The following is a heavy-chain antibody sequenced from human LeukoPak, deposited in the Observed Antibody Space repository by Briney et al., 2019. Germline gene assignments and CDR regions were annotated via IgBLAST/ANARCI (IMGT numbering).Heavy chain of an antibody. CDR3: ARHVVAVGFDY. D-gene: IGHD3-22*01. V-gene: IGHV3-11*06. CDR2: ITSSSTYI. CDR1: GFTFSDYY. Sequence: GGSLRLSCAASGFTFSDYYMSWIRQAPGKGLEWVSPITSSSTYIYYADSVKGRFTISRDNAKNSLYLQMNSLRAEDTAVYYCARHVVAVGFDYWGQGTLVTVSS. J-gene: IGHJ4*02.